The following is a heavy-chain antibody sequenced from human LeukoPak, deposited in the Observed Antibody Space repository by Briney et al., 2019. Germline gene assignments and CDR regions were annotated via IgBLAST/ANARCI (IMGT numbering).Heavy chain of an antibody. D-gene: IGHD2-15*01. CDR1: GFIFSVYG. J-gene: IGHJ4*02. CDR2: ISFDGNNQ. Sequence: PGRSLRLSCAASGFIFSVYGMHWVRQAPGQGREGVAVISFDGNNQYYADSVKGRFTISRDNSKNTLYLQMNSLRAEDTAVYYCARGRVAPSLDYWGQGTLVTVSS. V-gene: IGHV3-30*03. CDR3: ARGRVAPSLDY.